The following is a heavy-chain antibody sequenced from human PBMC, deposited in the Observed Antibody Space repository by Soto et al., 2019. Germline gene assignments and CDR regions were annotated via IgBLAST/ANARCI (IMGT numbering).Heavy chain of an antibody. Sequence: SGPTLVNPTQTLTLTCTFSGFSLSTSGVGVGWIRQPPGKALEWLALIYWNDDKRYSPSLKSRLTITKDTSKNQVVLTMTNMDPVDTATYYCALALYCSGGSCPRAYQFYDPWGQGTLVTVSS. D-gene: IGHD2-15*01. V-gene: IGHV2-5*01. J-gene: IGHJ5*02. CDR1: GFSLSTSGVG. CDR2: IYWNDDK. CDR3: ALALYCSGGSCPRAYQFYDP.